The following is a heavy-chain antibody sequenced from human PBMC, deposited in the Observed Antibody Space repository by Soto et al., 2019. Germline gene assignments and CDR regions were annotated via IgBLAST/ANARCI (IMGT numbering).Heavy chain of an antibody. D-gene: IGHD3-22*01. Sequence: EVQLLESGGGLVQPGGSLRLSCTASGFSFSSYAMSWVRQAPGKGLEWVSGISGTDTSSYYADSVKGRFTVSRDNSRNTLYLQMNSLRAEDTAVYYCTKDVTLLVVGYYFDYWGQGTLVTVSS. J-gene: IGHJ4*02. CDR1: GFSFSSYA. V-gene: IGHV3-23*01. CDR2: ISGTDTSS. CDR3: TKDVTLLVVGYYFDY.